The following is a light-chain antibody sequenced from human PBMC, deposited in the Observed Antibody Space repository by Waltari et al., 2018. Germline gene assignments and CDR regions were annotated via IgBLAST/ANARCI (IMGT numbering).Light chain of an antibody. CDR3: CPYAGPWV. Sequence: QSALTQPASVSGSPGQSVTISCPGTSSDVGLVSWYQQHPGKAPTLIIHEDDKRPSGVSYRFSGSKSGNTASLTVSGLQAEDAADYHCCPYAGPWVFGGGTKLTVL. V-gene: IGLV2-23*01. J-gene: IGLJ3*02. CDR2: EDD. CDR1: SSDVGL.